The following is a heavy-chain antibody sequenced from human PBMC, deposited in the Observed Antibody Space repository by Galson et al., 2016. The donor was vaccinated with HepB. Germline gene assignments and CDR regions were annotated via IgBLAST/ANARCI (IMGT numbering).Heavy chain of an antibody. Sequence: SLRLSCAASGFTFSSYGMHWVRQAPGKGLEWVSRINNDGSNTTYADSVKGRFTISRDNAKNTLYLQMNSLRAEDTAVYYCARPGYCSGSSCYVPFDIWGQGTMVTVSS. J-gene: IGHJ3*02. V-gene: IGHV3-74*03. CDR3: ARPGYCSGSSCYVPFDI. CDR1: GFTFSSYG. D-gene: IGHD2-15*01. CDR2: INNDGSNT.